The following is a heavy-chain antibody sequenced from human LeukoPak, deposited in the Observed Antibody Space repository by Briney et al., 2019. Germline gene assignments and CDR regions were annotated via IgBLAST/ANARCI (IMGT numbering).Heavy chain of an antibody. CDR1: GFTFSTYA. V-gene: IGHV3-30*04. CDR3: ARRVAVADNYFDY. Sequence: GGSLRLSCAASGFTFSTYAMHWVRQAPGKGLEWVAVISYDGSSKYYADSVKGRFTISGDNSKNTLYLQMNSLRAEDTGVYYCARRVAVADNYFDYWGQGTLVTVSS. D-gene: IGHD6-19*01. CDR2: ISYDGSSK. J-gene: IGHJ4*02.